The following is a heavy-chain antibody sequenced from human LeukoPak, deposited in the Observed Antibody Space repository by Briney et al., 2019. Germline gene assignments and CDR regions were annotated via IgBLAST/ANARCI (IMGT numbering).Heavy chain of an antibody. CDR3: AREDWNYPPDY. J-gene: IGHJ4*02. CDR2: IYYSGST. CDR1: GGSISSYY. D-gene: IGHD1-7*01. Sequence: SETLSLTCTVSGGSISSYYWSWIRQPPGKGLEWIGYIYYSGSTNYNPSLKSRVTISVYTSKNQFSLKLSSVTAADTAVYYCAREDWNYPPDYWGQGTLVTVSS. V-gene: IGHV4-59*12.